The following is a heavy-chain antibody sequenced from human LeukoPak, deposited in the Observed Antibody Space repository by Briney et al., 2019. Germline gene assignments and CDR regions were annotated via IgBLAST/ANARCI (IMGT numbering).Heavy chain of an antibody. CDR1: GFTFSSYA. V-gene: IGHV3-23*01. CDR2: ISGSGGST. J-gene: IGHJ4*02. D-gene: IGHD6-19*01. CDR3: ASPVPPAAGYSSGWYEQRVDY. Sequence: PGGSLRLSCAASGFTFSSYAMSWVRQAPGKGLEWVSAISGSGGSTYYADSVKGRFTISRDNSKNTLYLQMNSLRAEDTAVYYCASPVPPAAGYSSGWYEQRVDYWGQGTLVTVSS.